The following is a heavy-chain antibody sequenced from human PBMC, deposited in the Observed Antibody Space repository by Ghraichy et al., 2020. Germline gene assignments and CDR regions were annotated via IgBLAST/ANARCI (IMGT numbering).Heavy chain of an antibody. J-gene: IGHJ4*02. D-gene: IGHD3-22*01. Sequence: GGSLRLSCAASGFTFSSYAMSWVRQAPGKGLEWVSAISGSGGSTYYADSVKGRFTISRDNSKNTLYLQMNSLRAEDTAVYYCAKDGYYYDSSGYVYWGQGTLVTVSS. CDR1: GFTFSSYA. V-gene: IGHV3-23*01. CDR3: AKDGYYYDSSGYVY. CDR2: ISGSGGST.